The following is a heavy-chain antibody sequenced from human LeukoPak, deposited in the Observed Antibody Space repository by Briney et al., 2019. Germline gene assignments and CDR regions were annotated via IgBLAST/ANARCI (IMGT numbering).Heavy chain of an antibody. V-gene: IGHV3-23*01. CDR1: GFTFSKYA. J-gene: IGHJ4*02. Sequence: GGSLRPSCAASGFTFSKYAMTWVSQAPGKGLECVSAIGGSVAETYSADSVKGRFTISRDNSKNTLYLQVNSLRADDTAVYYCAKGIAIIASTPDYWGQGTLVTVSS. CDR2: IGGSVAET. D-gene: IGHD2-15*01. CDR3: AKGIAIIASTPDY.